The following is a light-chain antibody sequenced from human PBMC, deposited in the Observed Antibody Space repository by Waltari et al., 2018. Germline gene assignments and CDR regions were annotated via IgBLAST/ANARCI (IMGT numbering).Light chain of an antibody. CDR1: QSISSW. V-gene: IGKV1-5*03. Sequence: DIQMTQSPSTLSASVGDRVTITCRASQSISSWLAWYQQKPGKAPKLLNYKASSLESGVPSRFSGSGSGTEFTLPISSLQPDDFATYCCQQYNSYPWTFGQGTKVEIK. CDR2: KAS. J-gene: IGKJ1*01. CDR3: QQYNSYPWT.